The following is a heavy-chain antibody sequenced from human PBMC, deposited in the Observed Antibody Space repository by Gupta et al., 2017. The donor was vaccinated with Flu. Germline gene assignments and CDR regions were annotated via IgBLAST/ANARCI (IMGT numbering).Heavy chain of an antibody. D-gene: IGHD3-10*01. CDR2: INDMDGST. CDR3: AKGLRLWSANTCYAVEDY. J-gene: IGHJ4*02. V-gene: IGHV3-23*01. Sequence: SWVRRAPGKGLEWISVINDMDGSTYNADSVNDRFTISGDISRNTLYLQMNSRGAAETAVYYCAKGLRLWSANTCYAVEDYWGEDTLVTVSS.